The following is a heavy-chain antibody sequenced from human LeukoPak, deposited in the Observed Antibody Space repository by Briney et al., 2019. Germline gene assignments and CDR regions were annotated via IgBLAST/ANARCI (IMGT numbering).Heavy chain of an antibody. CDR3: ARDGGKVGATGPFDF. CDR2: IKTNSGGA. CDR1: GYTFTGYY. Sequence: GASVKVSCKASGYTFTGYYTHWVRQAPGQGLEWMGWIKTNSGGANYAQKFQGRVTMTRDTSINTDYMELSRLRSDDTAVYYCARDGGKVGATGPFDFWGQGTLVSVPS. J-gene: IGHJ4*02. V-gene: IGHV1-2*02. D-gene: IGHD1-26*01.